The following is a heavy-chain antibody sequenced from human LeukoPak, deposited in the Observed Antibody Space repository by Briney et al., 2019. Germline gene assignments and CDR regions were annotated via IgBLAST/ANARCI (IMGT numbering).Heavy chain of an antibody. CDR3: ARLEQLVRRGLYYYGMDV. CDR2: NIPILGIA. Sequence: SVKVSCKASGGTLSSYAIRWVRQAPGQGLEWMGRNIPILGIANYAQKFQGRVTITADKSTSTAYMELSSLRSEGTAVYYCARLEQLVRRGLYYYGMDVWGQGTTVTVSS. V-gene: IGHV1-69*04. D-gene: IGHD6-6*01. J-gene: IGHJ6*02. CDR1: GGTLSSYA.